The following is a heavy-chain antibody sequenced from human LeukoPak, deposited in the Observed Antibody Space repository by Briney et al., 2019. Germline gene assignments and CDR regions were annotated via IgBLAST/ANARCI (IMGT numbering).Heavy chain of an antibody. CDR2: ISGSGAST. V-gene: IGHV3-23*01. CDR3: AKAPYTSGWNPYDY. Sequence: GGSLRLSCAASGFTFSTYAMSWVRQAPGKGLEWVSTISGSGASTYSADSVKGRFTISRHNSKNTLYLQMNSLRAEDTAVYYCAKAPYTSGWNPYDYWGQGTLVTVSS. J-gene: IGHJ4*02. D-gene: IGHD6-19*01. CDR1: GFTFSTYA.